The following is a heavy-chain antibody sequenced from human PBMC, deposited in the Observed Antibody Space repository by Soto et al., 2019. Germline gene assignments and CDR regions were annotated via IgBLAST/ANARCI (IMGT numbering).Heavy chain of an antibody. CDR2: IYYSGST. CDR3: ARQADAYHYSVYYFDY. J-gene: IGHJ4*02. CDR1: GGSISSYY. D-gene: IGHD5-12*01. Sequence: QVQLQESGPGLVKPSETLSLTCTVSGGSISSYYWSWIRQPPGKGLEWIGYIYYSGSTNYNASLKSRVTISIDTSKNQFSLKLSSVNAADTAVYYCARQADAYHYSVYYFDYWGQGTRVTVSS. V-gene: IGHV4-59*08.